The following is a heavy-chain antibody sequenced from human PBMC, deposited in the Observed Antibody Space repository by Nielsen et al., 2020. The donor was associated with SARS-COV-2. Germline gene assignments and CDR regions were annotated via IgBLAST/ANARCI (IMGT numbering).Heavy chain of an antibody. D-gene: IGHD1-26*01. CDR3: AKGTGGSYYYGMDV. J-gene: IGHJ6*02. V-gene: IGHV3-30*02. Sequence: DSVKGRFTISRDNSKNTLYLQMNSLRAEDTAVYYCAKGTGGSYYYGMDVWGQGTTVTVSS.